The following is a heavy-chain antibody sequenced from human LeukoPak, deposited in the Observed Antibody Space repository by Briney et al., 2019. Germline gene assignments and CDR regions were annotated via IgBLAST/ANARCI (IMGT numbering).Heavy chain of an antibody. J-gene: IGHJ4*02. Sequence: GGSLRLSCAASGFTFSSYAMSWVRQAPGKGLEWVSAISGSGDSTYYADSVKGRFTISRDNSKNTLYLQMNSLRAEDTAVYYCAKKLGQLLFDGIDYWGQGTLVTVSS. CDR1: GFTFSSYA. D-gene: IGHD2-2*01. CDR3: AKKLGQLLFDGIDY. V-gene: IGHV3-23*01. CDR2: ISGSGDST.